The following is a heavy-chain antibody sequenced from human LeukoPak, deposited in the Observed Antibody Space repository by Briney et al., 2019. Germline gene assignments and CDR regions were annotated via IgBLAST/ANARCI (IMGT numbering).Heavy chain of an antibody. J-gene: IGHJ5*02. CDR2: ISAYNGNT. D-gene: IGHD2-8*01. CDR3: ARDGDIVLMLYAPSGKWFDP. CDR1: GYTFTSYG. Sequence: ASVKVSCKASGYTFTSYGISWVRQAPGQGLEWMGWISAYNGNTNYAQKLQGRVTMTTDTSTSTAYTELRSLRSDDTAVYYCARDGDIVLMLYAPSGKWFDPWGQGTLVTVSS. V-gene: IGHV1-18*01.